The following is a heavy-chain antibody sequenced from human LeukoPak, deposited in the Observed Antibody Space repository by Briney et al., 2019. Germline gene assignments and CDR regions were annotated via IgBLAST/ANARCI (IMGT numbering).Heavy chain of an antibody. CDR2: IIPILGIA. J-gene: IGHJ6*03. D-gene: IGHD6-6*01. CDR3: ARGRMVVAPISSYYYYYMDV. CDR1: GGTFSSYT. Sequence: SVKVSCKASGGTFSSYTISWVRQAPGQGLEWMGRIIPILGIANYAQKFQGRVTITADKSTSTAYMELSSLRSEDTAVHYCARGRMVVAPISSYYYYYMDVWGKGTTVTVSS. V-gene: IGHV1-69*02.